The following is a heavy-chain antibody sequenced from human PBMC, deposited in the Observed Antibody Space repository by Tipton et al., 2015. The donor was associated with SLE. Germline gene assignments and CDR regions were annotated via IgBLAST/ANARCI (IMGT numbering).Heavy chain of an antibody. CDR3: ARERLYSSSWFSD. V-gene: IGHV4-61*02. D-gene: IGHD6-13*01. J-gene: IGHJ4*02. Sequence: TLSLTCTASGGSISSGSYYWSWIRQPAGKGLEWIGRIYTSGSTNYNPSLKSRVTISVDTSKNQFSLKLSSVTAADTAVYYCARERLYSSSWFSDWGQGTLVTVSS. CDR2: IYTSGST. CDR1: GGSISSGSYY.